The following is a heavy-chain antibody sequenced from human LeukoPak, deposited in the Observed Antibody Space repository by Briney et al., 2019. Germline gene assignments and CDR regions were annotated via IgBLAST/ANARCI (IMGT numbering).Heavy chain of an antibody. J-gene: IGHJ4*02. CDR1: GFTFSRYW. V-gene: IGHV3-74*01. Sequence: GGSLRLSCAASGFTFSRYWMHCVRQAPGKGLVWVSRINSDGNITNYADSVKGRFTISRDNAKNTRYLQMKRLRAEDTAVYYCARPDYSGSGSYYNELDYWGQGTLVTVSS. CDR2: INSDGNIT. D-gene: IGHD3-10*01. CDR3: ARPDYSGSGSYYNELDY.